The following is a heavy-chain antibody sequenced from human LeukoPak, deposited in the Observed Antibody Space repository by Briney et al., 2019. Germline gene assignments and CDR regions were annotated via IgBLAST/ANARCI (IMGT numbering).Heavy chain of an antibody. CDR1: GFTFSSYA. CDR2: ISSSGGST. J-gene: IGHJ6*02. D-gene: IGHD5-24*01. Sequence: GGSLRLSCAASGFTFSSYAMSWVRQAPGKGLEWVSAISSSGGSTYYADSVKGRFTISRDNSKNTLYLQMNSLRAEDTAVYYCARGFGYRGYYGMDVWDQGTTVTVSS. CDR3: ARGFGYRGYYGMDV. V-gene: IGHV3-23*01.